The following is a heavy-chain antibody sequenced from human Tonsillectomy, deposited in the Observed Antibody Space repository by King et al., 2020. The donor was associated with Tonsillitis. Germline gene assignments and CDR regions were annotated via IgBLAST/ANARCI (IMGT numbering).Heavy chain of an antibody. CDR1: GFTFSNYV. Sequence: VQLVESGGGLVQPGGSLRLSCAASGFTFSNYVMNWVRQAPGKGLEWVSSISGSGDTTYYADSVKGRFTISRDNPKNTLYLQMNSLRAEDTAVYYCAKDHVTSGWWDFDYWGQGPLVTVSS. CDR3: AKDHVTSGWWDFDY. D-gene: IGHD6-19*01. V-gene: IGHV3-23*04. CDR2: ISGSGDTT. J-gene: IGHJ4*02.